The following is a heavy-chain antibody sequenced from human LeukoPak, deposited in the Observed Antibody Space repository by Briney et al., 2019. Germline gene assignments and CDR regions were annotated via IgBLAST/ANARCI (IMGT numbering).Heavy chain of an antibody. CDR3: ARDLGSGSASYYPAFDY. CDR2: ISAYNGNT. D-gene: IGHD3-10*01. V-gene: IGHV1-18*01. CDR1: GYTFTSYG. J-gene: IGHJ4*02. Sequence: ASVKVSCKASGYTFTSYGISWVRQAPGQGLEWMGWISAYNGNTNYAQKLQGRVTMTTDTSTSTAYMELRSLRSDDTAVYYCARDLGSGSASYYPAFDYWGQGTLVTVSS.